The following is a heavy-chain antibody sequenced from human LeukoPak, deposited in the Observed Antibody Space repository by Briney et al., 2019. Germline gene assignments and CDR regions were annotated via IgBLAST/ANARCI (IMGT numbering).Heavy chain of an antibody. CDR1: GFTFSSYA. CDR2: ISYDGSNK. V-gene: IGHV3-30-3*01. D-gene: IGHD2-8*01. CDR3: ARGPERTGVGTRYYYDMDV. J-gene: IGHJ6*02. Sequence: PGRSLRLSCAASGFTFSSYAMHWVRQAPGKGLEWVAVISYDGSNKYYADSVKGRFTISRDNSKHTLYPQMNSMRAEDTAVYYCARGPERTGVGTRYYYDMDVWGQGTTVTVSS.